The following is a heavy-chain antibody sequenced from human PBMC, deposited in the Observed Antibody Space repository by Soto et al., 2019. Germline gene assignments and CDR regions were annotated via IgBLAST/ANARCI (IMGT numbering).Heavy chain of an antibody. D-gene: IGHD2-15*01. CDR2: IKEDGDEK. CDR1: GFTFSNYW. CDR3: ASGVALDY. J-gene: IGHJ4*02. V-gene: IGHV3-7*01. Sequence: EAQLVESGGGLVQPGGSLRLSCVTSGFTFSNYWVTWVRQAPGKGLEWVANIKEDGDEKYYGDSVKGRFTVSRDNARKSVYLQLNSLRAEDTAVYSCASGVALDYWGQGTLVTVSS.